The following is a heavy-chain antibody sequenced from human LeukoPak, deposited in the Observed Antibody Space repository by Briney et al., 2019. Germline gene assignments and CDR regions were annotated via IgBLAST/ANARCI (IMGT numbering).Heavy chain of an antibody. CDR1: GYSFTGHY. D-gene: IGHD2-21*02. CDR3: ARVTAVDAFDI. V-gene: IGHV1-2*02. CDR2: INPKSGDT. J-gene: IGHJ3*02. Sequence: GASVKVSCKASGYSFTGHYMHWVRQAPGQGLEWMGWINPKSGDTNYAQKFQGRVTMTRDTSISTAYMELSSLRSEDTAVYYCARVTAVDAFDIWGQGTMVTVSS.